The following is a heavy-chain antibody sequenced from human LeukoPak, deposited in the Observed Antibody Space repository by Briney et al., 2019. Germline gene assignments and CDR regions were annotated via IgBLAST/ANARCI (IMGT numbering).Heavy chain of an antibody. V-gene: IGHV4-39*07. D-gene: IGHD6-13*01. CDR3: ARDPVAGTGTDT. CDR2: VYYTATT. Sequence: SETLSLACSVSGDSITNINYYWGWIRQPPGKGLEWIATVYYTATTYSNPSLKSRVTISVDSSKNEVSLKVTSVTAADTAVYYCARDPVAGTGTDTWGQGTLVTVSS. J-gene: IGHJ5*02. CDR1: GDSITNINYY.